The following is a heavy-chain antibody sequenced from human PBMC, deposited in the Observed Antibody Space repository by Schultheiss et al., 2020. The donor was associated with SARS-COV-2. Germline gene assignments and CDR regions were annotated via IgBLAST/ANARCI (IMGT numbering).Heavy chain of an antibody. Sequence: GGSLRLSCAASGFTFSSYGMHWVRQAPGKGLEWVAVIWYDGSNKYYADSVKGRFTISRDNSKNTLYLQMNSLRAEDTAVYYCARPVDYYGSGTYDYWGQGTLVTVSS. D-gene: IGHD3-10*01. CDR1: GFTFSSYG. CDR2: IWYDGSNK. CDR3: ARPVDYYGSGTYDY. J-gene: IGHJ4*02. V-gene: IGHV3-33*01.